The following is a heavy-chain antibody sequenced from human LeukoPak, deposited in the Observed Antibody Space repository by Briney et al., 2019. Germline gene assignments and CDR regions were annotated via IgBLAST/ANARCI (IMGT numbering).Heavy chain of an antibody. CDR1: GFTLSSYI. Sequence: GGSLRPSCAASGFTLSSYIMNWVRQAPGKGLEWVSYISSSGGPIFYADSVKGRFTISRDNAKNSLYLEMNSLRDEDTAVYYCARVIRVAATAPNFDCWGQGTLVTVSS. V-gene: IGHV3-48*02. D-gene: IGHD6-13*01. CDR3: ARVIRVAATAPNFDC. CDR2: ISSSGGPI. J-gene: IGHJ4*02.